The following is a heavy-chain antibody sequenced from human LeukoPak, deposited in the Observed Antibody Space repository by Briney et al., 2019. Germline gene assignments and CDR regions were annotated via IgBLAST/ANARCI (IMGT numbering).Heavy chain of an antibody. CDR2: ISGSGGST. Sequence: GGSLRLSCAASGFTFSSYAMHWVRQAPGKGLEWVSAISGSGGSTYYADSVKGRFTISRDNSKNTLYLQMNSLRAEDTAVYYCAKLKPIPPVVVADPAGRPDYWGQGTLVTVSS. V-gene: IGHV3-23*01. D-gene: IGHD2-15*01. CDR3: AKLKPIPPVVVADPAGRPDY. J-gene: IGHJ4*02. CDR1: GFTFSSYA.